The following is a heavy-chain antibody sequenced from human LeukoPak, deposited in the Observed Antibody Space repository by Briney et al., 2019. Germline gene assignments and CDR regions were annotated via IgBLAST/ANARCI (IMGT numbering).Heavy chain of an antibody. CDR2: IRSKASGGTT. D-gene: IGHD4-11*01. CDR1: GFSFSSHV. Sequence: PGGSLRLSCAASGFSFSSHVMHWVRQAPGKGLEWVGFIRSKASGGTTEYTASVKGRFTISRDDSRSIAYLQMNSLITEDTAVYYCTRGYSIDYWGQGTQVTVSS. CDR3: TRGYSIDY. J-gene: IGHJ4*02. V-gene: IGHV3-49*04.